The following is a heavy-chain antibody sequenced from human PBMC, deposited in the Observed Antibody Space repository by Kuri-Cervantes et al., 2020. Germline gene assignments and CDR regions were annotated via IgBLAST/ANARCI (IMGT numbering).Heavy chain of an antibody. CDR2: ISWNSGSI. CDR3: AKDLNRIWFGEFPYYYGMDV. CDR1: GFTFANYA. Sequence: SLRLSCAASGFTFANYAMHCVRQAPGKGLEWVSGISWNSGSIGYADSVKGRFTISRDNAKNSLYLQMNSLRAEDTAVYYCAKDLNRIWFGEFPYYYGMDVWGQGTTVTVSS. V-gene: IGHV3-9*01. J-gene: IGHJ6*02. D-gene: IGHD3-10*01.